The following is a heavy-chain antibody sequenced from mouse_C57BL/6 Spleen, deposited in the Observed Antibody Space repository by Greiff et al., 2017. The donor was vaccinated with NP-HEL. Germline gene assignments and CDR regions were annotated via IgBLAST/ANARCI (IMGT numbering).Heavy chain of an antibody. Sequence: EVMLVESGGGLVKPGGSLTLSCAAPGFTSSAYGSPWFRQLLEKGLEWVAYISSGCSTIYYADIVQGRFTISRDKAKNTLFLQMTSLRSEDTAMYYCARRGGITTVFDYWGQGTTLTVSS. V-gene: IGHV5-17*01. J-gene: IGHJ2*01. D-gene: IGHD1-1*01. CDR3: ARRGGITTVFDY. CDR1: GFTSSAYG. CDR2: ISSGCSTI.